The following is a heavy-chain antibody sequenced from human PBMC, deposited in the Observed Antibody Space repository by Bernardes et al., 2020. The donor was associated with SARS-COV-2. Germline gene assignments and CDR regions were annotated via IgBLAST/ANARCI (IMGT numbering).Heavy chain of an antibody. Sequence: SYTLTRTCTVSGGSISSYYWSWIRQPPGKGLEWIGYIYYSGSTNYNPSLKSRVTISVDTSKNQFSLKLSSVTAADTAVYYCARVGSLTTVTRLGRRYYYMDVWGKGTTVTVSS. CDR2: IYYSGST. CDR3: ARVGSLTTVTRLGRRYYYMDV. J-gene: IGHJ6*03. V-gene: IGHV4-59*01. D-gene: IGHD4-17*01. CDR1: GGSISSYY.